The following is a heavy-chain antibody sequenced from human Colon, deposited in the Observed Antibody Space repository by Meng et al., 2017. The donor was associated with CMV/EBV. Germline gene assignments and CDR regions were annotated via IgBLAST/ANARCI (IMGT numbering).Heavy chain of an antibody. CDR1: GDSINSGSYY. Sequence: SETLSLTCTVSGDSINSGSYYWTWIRQPPGKGLEWIGYIYYSGRPYSDPSLRSRLLISLDSSKNQFSLKLNSVTAADTAVYYCARGGDGRGGAWFDPWGQGTLVTVSS. J-gene: IGHJ5*02. CDR3: ARGGDGRGGAWFDP. V-gene: IGHV4-30-4*08. D-gene: IGHD2-15*01. CDR2: IYYSGRP.